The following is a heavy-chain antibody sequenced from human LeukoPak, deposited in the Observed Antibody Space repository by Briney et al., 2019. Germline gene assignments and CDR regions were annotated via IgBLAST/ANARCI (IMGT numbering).Heavy chain of an antibody. V-gene: IGHV3-74*01. CDR2: INSDGSST. CDR3: ARDRGGSYDPYFDY. Sequence: GRSLRLSCAASGFTFRSYWMHWVRQAPGKGLVWVSRINSDGSSTSYADSVKGRFTISRDNAKNTLYLQMNSLRAEDTAVYYCARDRGGSYDPYFDYWGQGTLVTVSS. D-gene: IGHD1-26*01. J-gene: IGHJ4*02. CDR1: GFTFRSYW.